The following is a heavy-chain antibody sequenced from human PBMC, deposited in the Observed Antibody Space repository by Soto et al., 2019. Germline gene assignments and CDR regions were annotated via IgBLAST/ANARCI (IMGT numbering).Heavy chain of an antibody. D-gene: IGHD6-13*01. CDR3: AREVAADGTFREDVFDI. Sequence: QVHLVQSGAEVKKPGSSVKVSCKAPGGTFSNHAINWVRQAPGQGLEWMGRIIPIFSTTNYAQKFQGRVTMPADESTITAHLELSSLKHDDTAVYYCAREVAADGTFREDVFDIWGQGTLVTVSS. V-gene: IGHV1-69*12. CDR2: IIPIFSTT. CDR1: GGTFSNHA. J-gene: IGHJ3*02.